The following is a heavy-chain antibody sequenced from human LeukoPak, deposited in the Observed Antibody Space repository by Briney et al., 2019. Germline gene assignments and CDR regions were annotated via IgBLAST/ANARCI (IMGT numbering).Heavy chain of an antibody. CDR1: GYSSTSYW. CDR3: ARRMGSRSNSNAFHY. J-gene: IGHJ4*02. Sequence: GESLKISCKGSGYSSTSYWIGWVRQKPGKGLEWMGIIYPGDSDTRYSPSFQGQVTISADKSISTAYLQWSSLKASDTAMYYCARRMGSRSNSNAFHYWGQGTLVTVSS. D-gene: IGHD4-11*01. V-gene: IGHV5-51*01. CDR2: IYPGDSDT.